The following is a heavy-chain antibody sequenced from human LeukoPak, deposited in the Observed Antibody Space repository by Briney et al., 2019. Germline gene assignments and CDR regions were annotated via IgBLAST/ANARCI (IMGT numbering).Heavy chain of an antibody. CDR3: ARDVEYNRNDFYFDY. V-gene: IGHV3-23*01. CDR2: ISGSGGST. Sequence: PGGSLRLSCAASGFTFSSYAMSWVRQASGKGLEWVSGISGSGGSTYYADSVKGRFTISRDNSKNTVYLEMNSLRAEDTAVYYCARDVEYNRNDFYFDYWGQGTLVTVSS. D-gene: IGHD3-3*01. CDR1: GFTFSSYA. J-gene: IGHJ4*02.